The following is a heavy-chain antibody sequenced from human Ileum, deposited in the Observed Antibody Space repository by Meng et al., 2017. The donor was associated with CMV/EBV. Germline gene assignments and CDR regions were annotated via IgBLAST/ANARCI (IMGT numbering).Heavy chain of an antibody. CDR2: IYTSGST. CDR3: ARDTGTTGTGSLFDY. Sequence: QGQLQDAAPRVGNPYVTLSLPCICDGGSISKYYWNWLRQPAGKGLEWIGRIYTSGSTNYNPSLKSRVTISIDTSKNQFSLKLTSVTAADTAVYYCARDTGTTGTGSLFDYWGQGTLVTVSS. D-gene: IGHD1-1*01. V-gene: IGHV4-4*07. J-gene: IGHJ4*02. CDR1: GGSISKYY.